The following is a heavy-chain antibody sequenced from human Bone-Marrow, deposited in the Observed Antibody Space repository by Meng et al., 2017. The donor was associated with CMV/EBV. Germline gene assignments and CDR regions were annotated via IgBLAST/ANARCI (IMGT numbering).Heavy chain of an antibody. J-gene: IGHJ5*02. V-gene: IGHV1-2*02. CDR2: INPNSGGT. Sequence: FTGSYMPGVRQAPGQGLEWMGWINPNSGGTNYAQKFQGRVTMTRDTSISTAYMELSRLRSDDTAVYYCARAHCSGGSCYGEGDNWFDPWGQGTLVTVSS. CDR3: ARAHCSGGSCYGEGDNWFDP. D-gene: IGHD2-15*01. CDR1: FTGSY.